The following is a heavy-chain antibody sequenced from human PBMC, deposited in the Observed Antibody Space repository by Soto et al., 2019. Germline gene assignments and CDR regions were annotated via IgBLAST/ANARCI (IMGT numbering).Heavy chain of an antibody. CDR3: ARDLSSCSSARCYSFYYGMDL. CDR1: GFTFRSYG. V-gene: IGHV3-74*01. Sequence: GGSLRLSCAASGFTFRSYGMSWVRQAPGRGLVWVSHINSDGSRTSYADSVKGRFTISRDNAKNTLYLQMNSLRAEDTAVYYCARDLSSCSSARCYSFYYGMDLWGQGTTVTVSS. J-gene: IGHJ6*02. CDR2: INSDGSRT. D-gene: IGHD2-2*01.